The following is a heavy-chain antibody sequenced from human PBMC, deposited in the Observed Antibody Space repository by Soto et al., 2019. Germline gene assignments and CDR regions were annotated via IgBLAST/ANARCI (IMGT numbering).Heavy chain of an antibody. CDR1: GGPFSRRGYY. D-gene: IGHD1-1*01. CDR3: ARVSSVNYLGYFDY. J-gene: IGHJ4*02. Sequence: SETLSLPCTVSGGPFSRRGYYWSWIRQHPGKGLECIGYIFYTGSTYYNPTLKSRVTMSVDTSKRQFSLNLSSLTAADTVVYFWARVSSVNYLGYFDYWGQGALVTVSS. V-gene: IGHV4-31*03. CDR2: IFYTGST.